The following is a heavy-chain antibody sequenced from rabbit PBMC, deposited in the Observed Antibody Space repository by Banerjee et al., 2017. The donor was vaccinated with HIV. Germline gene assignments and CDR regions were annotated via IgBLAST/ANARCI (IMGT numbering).Heavy chain of an antibody. D-gene: IGHD1-1*01. CDR1: GFSFSSNYY. J-gene: IGHJ6*01. CDR3: ARCADPKDYKCYYGMDR. CDR2: IATSSGST. Sequence: QEQLVESGGGLVQPEGSLTLTCTASGFSFSSNYYMCWVRQAPGRGLEWIACIATSSGSTYYASWAKGRFTISKTSSTTVTLQMTSLTAADTATYFCARCADPKDYKCYYGMDRWGPGTLVTVS. V-gene: IGHV1S45*01.